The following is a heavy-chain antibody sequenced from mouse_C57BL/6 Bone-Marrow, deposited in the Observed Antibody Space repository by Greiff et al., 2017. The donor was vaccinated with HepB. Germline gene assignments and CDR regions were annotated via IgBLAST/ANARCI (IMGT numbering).Heavy chain of an antibody. Sequence: EVKLMESGPGLVKPSQSLSLTCSVTGYSITSGYNWNWIRQFPGNKLEWMGYISYDGSNNYNPSLKNRISITRDTSKNQFFLKLNSVTTEDTATYYCARGKNWSYAMDYWGQGTSVTVSS. V-gene: IGHV3-6*01. J-gene: IGHJ4*01. CDR1: GYSITSGYN. D-gene: IGHD4-1*01. CDR2: ISYDGSN. CDR3: ARGKNWSYAMDY.